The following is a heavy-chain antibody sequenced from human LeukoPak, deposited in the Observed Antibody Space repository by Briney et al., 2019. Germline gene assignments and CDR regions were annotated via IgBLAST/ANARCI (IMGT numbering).Heavy chain of an antibody. V-gene: IGHV3-48*01. CDR2: ISSDASTI. Sequence: PGGSLRLSCAASGFTFSYFDMNWVRQAPGKGLEWVSYISSDASTIYHADSVKGRFTISRDNADNSLYLQINNLRPEDTGVYFCARDPVTDRFWSGLYDIDYWGQGTLVTVSS. D-gene: IGHD3-3*01. CDR1: GFTFSYFD. J-gene: IGHJ4*02. CDR3: ARDPVTDRFWSGLYDIDY.